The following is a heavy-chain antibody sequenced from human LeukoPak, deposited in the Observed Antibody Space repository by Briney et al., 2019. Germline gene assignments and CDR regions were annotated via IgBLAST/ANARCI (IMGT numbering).Heavy chain of an antibody. CDR1: GFTFSSYW. V-gene: IGHV3-7*03. CDR2: IKQDGSEK. D-gene: IGHD3-22*01. CDR3: ARDLYYDSSGYRGFDP. Sequence: GGSLRLSCAASGFTFSSYWMSWVRQAPGKGLEWVANIKQDGSEKYYVDSVKGRYTISRDNAKNSLYLQMNSLRAEDTAVYYCARDLYYDSSGYRGFDPWGQGTLVTVSS. J-gene: IGHJ5*02.